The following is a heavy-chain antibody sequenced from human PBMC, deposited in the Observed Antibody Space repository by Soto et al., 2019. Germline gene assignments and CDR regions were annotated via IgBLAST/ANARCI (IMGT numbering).Heavy chain of an antibody. D-gene: IGHD5-18*01. CDR2: MNAGVGNT. Sequence: ASVKVSCKASGYTFTDYALHWVRQAPGQRLEWMGWMNAGVGNTLYSQKFQGRITITRDTSASTAYMELNGLKSEDTAIYYCARYSGYPFGSFTYWGPGTLVIGSS. V-gene: IGHV1-3*01. J-gene: IGHJ4*02. CDR1: GYTFTDYA. CDR3: ARYSGYPFGSFTY.